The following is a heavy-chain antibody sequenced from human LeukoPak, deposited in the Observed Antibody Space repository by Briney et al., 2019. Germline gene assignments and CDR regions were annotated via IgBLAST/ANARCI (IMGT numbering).Heavy chain of an antibody. D-gene: IGHD2-2*01. J-gene: IGHJ3*02. CDR1: GFTFDDYA. Sequence: GGSLRLSCAASGFTFDDYAMHWVRQAPGKGLEWVSGISWNSGSIGYADSVKGRFTISRDNAKNSLYLQMNSLRAEDTALYYCAKSSGIVVVPAAPGGAFDIWGQGTMVTVSS. V-gene: IGHV3-9*01. CDR2: ISWNSGSI. CDR3: AKSSGIVVVPAAPGGAFDI.